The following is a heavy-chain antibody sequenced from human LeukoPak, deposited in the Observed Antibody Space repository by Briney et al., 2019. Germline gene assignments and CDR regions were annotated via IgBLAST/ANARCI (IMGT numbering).Heavy chain of an antibody. CDR3: VQGDRYCGSSSCPRGYDFWSGYWDV. CDR2: ISGSGGTT. J-gene: IGHJ6*02. Sequence: GGSLRLSCAASGLTFSSYAMSWVRQAPGKGLEWVSTISGSGGTTYYADSVKGRFTISRENSKNMLYLQMNSLRDDDTAMYYCVQGDRYCGSSSCPRGYDFWSGYWDVWGQGTTVTVSS. D-gene: IGHD3-3*01. V-gene: IGHV3-23*01. CDR1: GLTFSSYA.